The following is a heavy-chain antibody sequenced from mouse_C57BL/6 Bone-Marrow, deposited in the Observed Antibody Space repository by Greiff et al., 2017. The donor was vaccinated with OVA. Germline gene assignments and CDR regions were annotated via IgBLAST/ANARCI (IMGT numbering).Heavy chain of an antibody. D-gene: IGHD1-1*01. CDR1: GYTFTSYG. J-gene: IGHJ2*01. CDR3: ARTYYYGSSYDFDC. V-gene: IGHV1-81*01. Sequence: QVQLKESGAELARPGASVKLSCTASGYTFTSYGISWVKQRTGQGLEWIGEIYPRSGNTYYNEKFKGKATLTADKSSSTAYMELRSLTSEDSAVYFCARTYYYGSSYDFDCWGQGTTLTVSS. CDR2: IYPRSGNT.